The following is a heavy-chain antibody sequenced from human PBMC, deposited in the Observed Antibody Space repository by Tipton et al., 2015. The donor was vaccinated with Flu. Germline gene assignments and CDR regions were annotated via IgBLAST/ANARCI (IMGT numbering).Heavy chain of an antibody. V-gene: IGHV4-4*02. J-gene: IGHJ5*02. CDR2: IYHSGGT. Sequence: TLSLTCAVSGGSISSRSWWSWVRQPPGKGLEWIGEIYHSGGTNYNPSLKSRVTISVDKSKNQFSLRLTSVTAADTAVYYCAREESSASPRWFDPWGQGTPVTVSS. CDR3: AREESSASPRWFDP. D-gene: IGHD6-6*01. CDR1: GGSISSRSW.